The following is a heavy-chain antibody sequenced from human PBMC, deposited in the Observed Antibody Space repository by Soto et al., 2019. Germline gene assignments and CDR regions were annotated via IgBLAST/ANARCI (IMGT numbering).Heavy chain of an antibody. CDR3: TRDLLWFGRGFVP. D-gene: IGHD3-10*01. J-gene: IGHJ5*02. CDR1: GFTFGDYP. Sequence: GGSLRLSCTASGFTFGDYPMSWFRQAPGKGLEWAGFIRSKAYGGTTEYTASVKGRFTISRDDSKSIAYLQMNSLKTDDTAVYYCTRDLLWFGRGFVPWGQGTLVTVSS. V-gene: IGHV3-49*01. CDR2: IRSKAYGGTT.